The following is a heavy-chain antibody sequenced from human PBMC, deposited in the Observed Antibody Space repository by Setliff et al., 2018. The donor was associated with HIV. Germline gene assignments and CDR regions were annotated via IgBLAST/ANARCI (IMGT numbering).Heavy chain of an antibody. CDR2: VNHSGST. V-gene: IGHV4-34*01. CDR3: ARARATETTFHYFDYYMDV. J-gene: IGHJ6*03. D-gene: IGHD4-4*01. CDR1: GGSFSGYY. Sequence: SETLSLTCAVYGGSFSGYYWSWIRQPPGKGLGWIGEVNHSGSTNYNTSPKSRVTISVDMSKNQFSLKLSSVTAADTAVYYCARARATETTFHYFDYYMDVWGKGTTVTVSS.